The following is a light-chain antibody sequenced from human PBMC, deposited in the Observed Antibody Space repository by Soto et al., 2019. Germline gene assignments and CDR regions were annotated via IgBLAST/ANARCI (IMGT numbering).Light chain of an antibody. CDR1: SSDVGGYNY. J-gene: IGLJ2*01. CDR3: CSYAGSYTPVV. CDR2: DVS. Sequence: QSALTQPRSVSGSPGQSVTISCTGTSSDVGGYNYVSWYQQHPGKAPKLMIYDVSKQPSGVPDRFSGSKSGNTASLTISGLQAEDEADYYCCSYAGSYTPVVFGGGTKVTVL. V-gene: IGLV2-11*01.